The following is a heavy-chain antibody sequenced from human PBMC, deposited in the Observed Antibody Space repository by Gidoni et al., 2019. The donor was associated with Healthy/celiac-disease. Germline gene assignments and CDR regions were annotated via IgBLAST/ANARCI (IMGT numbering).Heavy chain of an antibody. J-gene: IGHJ4*02. CDR2: IYWDDDK. V-gene: IGHV2-5*02. CDR3: AHYHYDNSGYSTVTKY. Sequence: QITLKESGPTLVKPTQTLTLTCTLSGFSLTTSGVGVGWIRQPPGKALEWLAVIYWDDDKRYSPSLESRLTITKDTSKNQVVLTMTNMDPVDTATYYCAHYHYDNSGYSTVTKYWGQGTLVTVSS. D-gene: IGHD3-22*01. CDR1: GFSLTTSGVG.